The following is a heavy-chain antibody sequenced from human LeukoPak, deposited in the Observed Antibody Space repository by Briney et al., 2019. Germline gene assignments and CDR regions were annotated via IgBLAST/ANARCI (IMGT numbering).Heavy chain of an antibody. CDR1: GITVSDAW. CDR2: IKSKTDGGTT. V-gene: IGHV3-15*01. D-gene: IGHD2/OR15-2a*01. J-gene: IGHJ4*02. CDR3: TTGFSTRN. Sequence: GGSLRLSCAASGITVSDAWMSWVRQAPGKGLEWVGRIKSKTDGGTTDYAARVKGRFTGSRDDSKNTLYLQMNSLSTEDTALYYCTTGFSTRNWGQGTLVTVSS.